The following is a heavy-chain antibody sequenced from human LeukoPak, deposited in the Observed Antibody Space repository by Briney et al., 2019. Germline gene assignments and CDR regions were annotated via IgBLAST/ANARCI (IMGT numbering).Heavy chain of an antibody. D-gene: IGHD3-22*01. CDR2: INPNSGGT. J-gene: IGHJ4*02. CDR3: ARERSITMIVVAIQGLDY. Sequence: ASVKVSCKASGYTFTGYYMHWVRQAPGQGLEWMGWINPNSGGTNYAQKFQGRVTMTRDTSTSTAYMELSRLRSDDTAVYYCARERSITMIVVAIQGLDYWGQGTLVTVSS. CDR1: GYTFTGYY. V-gene: IGHV1-2*02.